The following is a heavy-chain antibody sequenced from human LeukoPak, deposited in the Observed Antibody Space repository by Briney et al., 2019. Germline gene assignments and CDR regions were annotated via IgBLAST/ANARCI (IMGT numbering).Heavy chain of an antibody. J-gene: IGHJ4*02. D-gene: IGHD3-22*01. CDR2: IYYTGST. Sequence: SETLSLTCTVPGGSISSYYWSWIRQPPGKGLEWIGYIYYTGSTNYNPSLKSRVTISVDTSKNQFSLRLSSVTAADTAVYYCARVANNGYYFFDYWGQGTLVTVSS. CDR1: GGSISSYY. V-gene: IGHV4-59*08. CDR3: ARVANNGYYFFDY.